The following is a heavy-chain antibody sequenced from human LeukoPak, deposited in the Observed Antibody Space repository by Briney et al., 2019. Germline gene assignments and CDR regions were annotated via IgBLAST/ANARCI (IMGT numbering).Heavy chain of an antibody. Sequence: SETLSLTCTVSGGSISSGGYYWSWIRQHPGKGLEWIGYIYYSGSTYYNPSLKSRVTTSVDTSKNQFSLKLGSVTAADTAVYYCARDRYYYGDPYYFDYWGQGTLVTVSS. CDR3: ARDRYYYGDPYYFDY. V-gene: IGHV4-31*03. J-gene: IGHJ4*02. D-gene: IGHD4-17*01. CDR1: GGSISSGGYY. CDR2: IYYSGST.